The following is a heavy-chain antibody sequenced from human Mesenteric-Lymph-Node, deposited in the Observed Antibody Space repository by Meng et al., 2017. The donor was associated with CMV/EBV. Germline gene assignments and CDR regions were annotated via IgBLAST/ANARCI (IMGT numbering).Heavy chain of an antibody. CDR3: ARSSSTSYYYYGMDV. V-gene: IGHV3-30*04. D-gene: IGHD2-2*01. CDR2: ISYDGSNK. J-gene: IGHJ6*02. Sequence: SGFTFSSYAMHWVRQAPGKGLEWVAVISYDGSNKYYADSVKGRFTISRDNSKNTLYLQMNSLRAEDTAVYYCARSSSTSYYYYGMDVWGQGTTVTVSS. CDR1: GFTFSSYA.